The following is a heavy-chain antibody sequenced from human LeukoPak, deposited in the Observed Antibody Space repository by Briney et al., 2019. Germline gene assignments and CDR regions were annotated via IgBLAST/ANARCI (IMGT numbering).Heavy chain of an antibody. J-gene: IGHJ4*02. Sequence: ASVKVSCKASGYTFTSYGISWVRQAPGQGLEWMGWISAYNGNTNYAQKLQGRVTMTTDTSTSTAYMELRSLRDDDTAVYYCARDKMWGAVAGSHVDYWGQGTLVTVSS. CDR2: ISAYNGNT. CDR1: GYTFTSYG. CDR3: ARDKMWGAVAGSHVDY. V-gene: IGHV1-18*01. D-gene: IGHD6-19*01.